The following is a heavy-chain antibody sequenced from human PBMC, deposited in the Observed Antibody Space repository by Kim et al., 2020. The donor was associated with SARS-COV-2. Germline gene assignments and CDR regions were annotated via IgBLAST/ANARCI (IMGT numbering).Heavy chain of an antibody. V-gene: IGHV3-64D*09. D-gene: IGHD1-1*01. CDR3: VKFPSRTTGTTFDS. Sequence: YADSVRGRFSISRDNSKNTLYLQMSSLRPEDTAVYYCVKFPSRTTGTTFDSWGQGTLLTVSS. J-gene: IGHJ4*02.